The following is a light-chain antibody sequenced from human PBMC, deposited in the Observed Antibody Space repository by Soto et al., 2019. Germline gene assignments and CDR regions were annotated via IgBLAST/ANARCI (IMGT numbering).Light chain of an antibody. CDR1: QSVSSY. J-gene: IGKJ5*01. Sequence: EIVLTQSPATLSFSAGERATLSCRASQSVSSYLAWYQQKPGEAPRLLIYDASSRATGVPARFSGSGSGTEFTLTISSLEPEDFAVYYCQQRSNWPITFGQGTRLEIK. CDR2: DAS. V-gene: IGKV3-11*01. CDR3: QQRSNWPIT.